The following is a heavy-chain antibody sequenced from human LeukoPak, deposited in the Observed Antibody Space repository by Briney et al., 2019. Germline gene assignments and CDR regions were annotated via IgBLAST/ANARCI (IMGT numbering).Heavy chain of an antibody. J-gene: IGHJ4*02. CDR2: ISSSSSYI. D-gene: IGHD3-10*01. V-gene: IGHV3-21*01. Sequence: GGSLRLSCAASGFTFSSYSMNWVRQAPGKGLEWVSSISSSSSYIYYADSVKGRFTISRDNSKNTLYLQMNSLRAEDTAVYYCASSKGVIISFDYWGQGTLVTVSS. CDR3: ASSKGVIISFDY. CDR1: GFTFSSYS.